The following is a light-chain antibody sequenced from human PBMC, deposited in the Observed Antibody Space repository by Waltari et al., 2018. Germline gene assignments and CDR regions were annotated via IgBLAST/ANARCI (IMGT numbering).Light chain of an antibody. V-gene: IGLV2-14*01. CDR3: VAHTSRGTWV. J-gene: IGLJ3*02. Sequence: QSALTQPASVSGSPGQSITISCTGTSSDVGYSNYVSWYQQFPGKVPIVLISEVKIRPSGVSNRFSASKSGNTASLTISVLQSEDEADYYCVAHTSRGTWVFGGGTKVTVL. CDR1: SSDVGYSNY. CDR2: EVK.